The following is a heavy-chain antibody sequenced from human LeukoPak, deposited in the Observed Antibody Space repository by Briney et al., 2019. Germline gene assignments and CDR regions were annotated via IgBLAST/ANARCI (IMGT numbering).Heavy chain of an antibody. V-gene: IGHV3-30-3*01. D-gene: IGHD3-3*01. CDR2: TSYDGNNK. J-gene: IGHJ6*02. CDR1: GFTFASYA. CDR3: ARDTGTYYDFWGSYLSYGMDV. Sequence: PGGSLRLSCAASGFTFASYAMHWVRQAPGKGLEWVAVTSYDGNNKYYAESVKGRFTISRDNSKNTIYLQMNSLRAEYTALYFCARDTGTYYDFWGSYLSYGMDVWGQGTTVAVSS.